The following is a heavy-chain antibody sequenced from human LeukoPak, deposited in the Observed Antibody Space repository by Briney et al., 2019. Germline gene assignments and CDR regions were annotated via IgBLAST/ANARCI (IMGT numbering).Heavy chain of an antibody. D-gene: IGHD6-13*01. J-gene: IGHJ4*02. Sequence: ASVKVSCKASGYTFTGYYMHWVRQAPGQGLEWMGWINPNSGGTNYAQKFQGRVTMTTDTSTSTAYMELRSLRSDDTAVYYCARAAAGKDDYWGQGTLVTVSS. CDR3: ARAAAGKDDY. V-gene: IGHV1-2*02. CDR2: INPNSGGT. CDR1: GYTFTGYY.